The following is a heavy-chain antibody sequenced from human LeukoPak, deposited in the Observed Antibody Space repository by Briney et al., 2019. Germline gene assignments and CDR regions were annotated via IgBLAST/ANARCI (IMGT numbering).Heavy chain of an antibody. D-gene: IGHD2-8*01. CDR2: IIGDGTRT. V-gene: IGHV3-74*01. Sequence: GGSLRLSCAASGFSFSYYWMHWVRQGSGKGPVWVSRIIGDGTRTDYADSVKGRFTISRDNAKGTLYLQMNSLTVEDTAVYYCLRVDDTNGHNWFDPWGQGTLVTVSS. J-gene: IGHJ5*02. CDR3: LRVDDTNGHNWFDP. CDR1: GFSFSYYW.